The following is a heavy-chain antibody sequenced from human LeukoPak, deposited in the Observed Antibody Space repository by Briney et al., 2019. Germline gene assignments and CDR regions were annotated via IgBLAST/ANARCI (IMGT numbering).Heavy chain of an antibody. CDR3: ASYPYSGSYFFDY. D-gene: IGHD1-26*01. CDR1: GFTFSSYS. V-gene: IGHV3-21*01. Sequence: GGSLRLSCADSGFTFSSYSMNWVRQAPGKGLEWVSSISSSSSYIYYADSVKGRFTISRDNAKNSLYLQMNSLRAEDTAVYYCASYPYSGSYFFDYWGQGTLVTVSS. J-gene: IGHJ4*02. CDR2: ISSSSSYI.